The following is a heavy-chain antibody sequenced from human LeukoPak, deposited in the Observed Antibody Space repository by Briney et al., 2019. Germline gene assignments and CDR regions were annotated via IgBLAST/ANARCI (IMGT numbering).Heavy chain of an antibody. CDR3: ARDKRHSSSCVD. CDR1: GGSISSTSHY. J-gene: IGHJ4*02. Sequence: SETLSLTCTVSGGSISSTSHYWGWIRQPPGKGLEWIASIYNSGSTYFNPALKGRVTISVDTSNNQFSLKLTSVTAADTALYYCARDKRHSSSCVDWGQGTLVTVSS. D-gene: IGHD6-13*01. CDR2: IYNSGST. V-gene: IGHV4-39*02.